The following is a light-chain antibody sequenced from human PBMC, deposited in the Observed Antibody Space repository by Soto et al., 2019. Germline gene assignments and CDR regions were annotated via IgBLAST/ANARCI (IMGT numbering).Light chain of an antibody. CDR3: HQYDDWPPGYT. J-gene: IGKJ2*01. V-gene: IGKV3-15*01. CDR1: RSVSDN. Sequence: EIVLTQSPATLCVSRGDSARIYCSASRSVSDNLAWYQQKRGKAPRLLINGASTRATGIPARFSGSGSGKEFTLNINSLQSEDFAVYYCHQYDDWPPGYTFGQGTKVDIK. CDR2: GAS.